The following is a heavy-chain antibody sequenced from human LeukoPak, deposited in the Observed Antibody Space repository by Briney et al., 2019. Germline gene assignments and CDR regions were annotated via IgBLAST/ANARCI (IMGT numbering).Heavy chain of an antibody. CDR1: GGSTSNYY. Sequence: SETVSLTCTVSGGSTSNYYWSWIRQPPGKGLEWIGYIYNSGSTNYNPSLKSRVTISIDTSKNQFSLILSSVTAADTAVYYCARDRDRKFDYWGQGTLVTVSS. V-gene: IGHV4-59*01. CDR3: ARDRDRKFDY. J-gene: IGHJ4*02. CDR2: IYNSGST. D-gene: IGHD2-15*01.